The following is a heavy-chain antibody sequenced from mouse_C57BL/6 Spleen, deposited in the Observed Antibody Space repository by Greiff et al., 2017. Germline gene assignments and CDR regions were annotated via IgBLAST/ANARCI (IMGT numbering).Heavy chain of an antibody. V-gene: IGHV1-72*01. CDR1: GYTFTSYW. CDR3: ARGGCVTTVVGDYAMGD. J-gene: IGHJ4*01. CDR2: IDPNSGGT. D-gene: IGHD1-1*01. Sequence: QVQLQQPGAELVKPGASVKLSCKASGYTFTSYWMHWVKQRPGRGLEWIGRIDPNSGGTKYNEKFKSKATLTVDKPSSTAYMQLSSLTSEDSAVYYCARGGCVTTVVGDYAMGDWGQGTSVTVSS.